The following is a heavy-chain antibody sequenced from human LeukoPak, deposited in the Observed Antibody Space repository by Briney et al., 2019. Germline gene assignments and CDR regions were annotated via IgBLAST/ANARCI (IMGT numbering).Heavy chain of an antibody. D-gene: IGHD2-2*01. CDR1: GFTFSSYA. CDR2: ISGSGSST. CDR3: AKERGIVVVPAAHFDY. J-gene: IGHJ4*02. V-gene: IGHV3-23*01. Sequence: GGSLRLSCAASGFTFSSYAMSWVRQAPGKGLEWVSAISGSGSSTYYADSVKGRFTISRDNSKNTLYLQMNSLRAEDTAVYYCAKERGIVVVPAAHFDYWGQGTLVTVSS.